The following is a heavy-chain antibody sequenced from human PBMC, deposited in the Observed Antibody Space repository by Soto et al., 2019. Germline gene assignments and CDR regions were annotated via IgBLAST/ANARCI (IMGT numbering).Heavy chain of an antibody. CDR3: ARGDRITIFGVVIGDYFDS. V-gene: IGHV3-33*01. Sequence: GSLRLSCAASGFTFSSYGMHWVRQAPGKGLEWVAVIWYDGSNKYYADSVKGRFTISRDNSKNTLYLQMNSLRAEDTAVYYCARGDRITIFGVVIGDYFDSWGQGTLVTSPQ. CDR1: GFTFSSYG. D-gene: IGHD3-3*01. CDR2: IWYDGSNK. J-gene: IGHJ4*02.